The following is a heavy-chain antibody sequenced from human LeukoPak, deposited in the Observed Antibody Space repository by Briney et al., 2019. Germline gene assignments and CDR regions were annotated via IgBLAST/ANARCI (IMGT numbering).Heavy chain of an antibody. J-gene: IGHJ6*03. D-gene: IGHD3/OR15-3a*01. Sequence: SETLSLTCTVSGGSISSYYWSWIRQPPGKGLEWIGYIYYSGSTNYKPSLKSRVTISVDTSKNQFSLKLSSVTAADTAVYYCASLRVFGTKSYYYYMDVWGKGTTVTVSS. CDR2: IYYSGST. CDR1: GGSISSYY. V-gene: IGHV4-59*01. CDR3: ASLRVFGTKSYYYYMDV.